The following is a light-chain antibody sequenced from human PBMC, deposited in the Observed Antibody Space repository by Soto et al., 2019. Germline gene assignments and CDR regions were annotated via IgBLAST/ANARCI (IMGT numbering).Light chain of an antibody. Sequence: QSVLTQPASVSGSPGQSITISCTGTNNDVGGYKLVSWYQRHPGKVPKVVIYEGSKRPSGVSNRFSGSKSGNTASLTISGLQAEDEAYYYCWSYAGNTIFVFGGGTK. J-gene: IGLJ2*01. V-gene: IGLV2-23*03. CDR3: WSYAGNTIFV. CDR1: NNDVGGYKL. CDR2: EGS.